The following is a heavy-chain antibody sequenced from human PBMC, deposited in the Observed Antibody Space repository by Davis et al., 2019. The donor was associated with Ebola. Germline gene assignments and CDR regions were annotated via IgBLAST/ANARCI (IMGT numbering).Heavy chain of an antibody. D-gene: IGHD5-24*01. CDR3: ARVGNKMATGVDGAFDI. J-gene: IGHJ3*02. CDR1: GYTFTSYA. V-gene: IGHV1-3*01. Sequence: ASVKVSCKASGYTFTSYAMHWVRQAPGQRLEWMGWINAGNGNTKYSQKFQGRVTITRDTSASTAYMELSSLRSEDTAVYYCARVGNKMATGVDGAFDIWGQGTMVTVSS. CDR2: INAGNGNT.